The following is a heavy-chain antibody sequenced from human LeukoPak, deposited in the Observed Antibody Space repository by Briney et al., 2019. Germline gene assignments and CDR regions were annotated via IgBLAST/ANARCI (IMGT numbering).Heavy chain of an antibody. CDR2: FDPEDGET. D-gene: IGHD6-13*01. Sequence: ASVKVSCKVSGYTLTELSMHWVRQAPGKGLEWMGGFDPEDGETIYAQKFQGRVTMTEDTSTDTAYMELSSLRSEDTAVYYCATGRMDGIAAAGTPSYYYYYYYMDVWGKGTTVTVSS. V-gene: IGHV1-24*01. J-gene: IGHJ6*03. CDR3: ATGRMDGIAAAGTPSYYYYYYYMDV. CDR1: GYTLTELS.